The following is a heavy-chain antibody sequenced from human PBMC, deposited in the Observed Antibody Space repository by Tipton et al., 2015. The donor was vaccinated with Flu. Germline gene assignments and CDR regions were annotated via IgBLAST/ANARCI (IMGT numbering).Heavy chain of an antibody. V-gene: IGHV4-39*07. CDR2: IYYSGST. CDR1: GGSISSRSYY. Sequence: TLSLTCTVSGGSISSRSYYWGWIRQPPGKGLEWIGSIYYSGSTYYNPSLKSRVTISVGTSKNQFSLKLSSVTAADTAVYYCARDCRQQPPFYYYYHGMDVWGQGTTVTVSS. D-gene: IGHD6-13*01. J-gene: IGHJ6*02. CDR3: ARDCRQQPPFYYYYHGMDV.